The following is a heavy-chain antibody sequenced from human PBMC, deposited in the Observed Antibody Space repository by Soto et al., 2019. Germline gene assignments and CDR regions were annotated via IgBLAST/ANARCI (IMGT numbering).Heavy chain of an antibody. J-gene: IGHJ4*02. D-gene: IGHD6-19*01. CDR3: ARTKGRSSGWSR. CDR2: IYYSGST. CDR1: GGSVSSGSCY. V-gene: IGHV4-61*01. Sequence: SETLSLTCTVSGGSVSSGSCYWSWIRQPPGKGLEWIGYIYYSGSTNYNPSRKSRGTISVDTCKNQYYLKLSSVTAADPDVYHCARTKGRSSGWSRWVQGTLVTVSS.